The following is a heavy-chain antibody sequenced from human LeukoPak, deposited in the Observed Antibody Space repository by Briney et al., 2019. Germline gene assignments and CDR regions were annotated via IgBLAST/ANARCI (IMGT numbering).Heavy chain of an antibody. J-gene: IGHJ3*02. Sequence: GGSLRLSCAVSGFTFSGYSMKWVRQAPGKGLEWVSYISSSTTTIYHADSVKGRFTVSRDNAKNSLYLQMDCLRVEDTAVYYCATDREDYDSSGYYLSDAFDIWGQGTMVTVSS. CDR1: GFTFSGYS. CDR3: ATDREDYDSSGYYLSDAFDI. D-gene: IGHD3-22*01. CDR2: ISSSTTTI. V-gene: IGHV3-48*01.